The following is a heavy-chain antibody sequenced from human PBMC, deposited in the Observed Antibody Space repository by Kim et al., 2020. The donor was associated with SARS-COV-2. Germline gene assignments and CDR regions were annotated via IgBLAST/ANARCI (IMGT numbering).Heavy chain of an antibody. CDR3: ARHQTYDILTGSAFYYFDQ. V-gene: IGHV4-59*08. J-gene: IGHJ4*02. D-gene: IGHD3-9*01. Sequence: SETLSLTCTVSGGSMSSYYWSWIRQPPGKGLEWIGYINYSGSTNYNPYLKSRVTISVDTSKNQFSLKLRSVTAADTAVYYCARHQTYDILTGSAFYYFDQWGQGTLVTVSS. CDR1: GGSMSSYY. CDR2: INYSGST.